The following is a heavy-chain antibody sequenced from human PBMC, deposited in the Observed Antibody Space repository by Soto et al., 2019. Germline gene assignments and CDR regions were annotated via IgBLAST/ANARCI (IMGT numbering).Heavy chain of an antibody. Sequence: QVQLVQSGAEVKKPGSSVKVSCKASGGTFSSYAISWVRQAPGQGLEWMGGIIPISGTANYAQKFQGRVTITADESTSKAYMELSSLRSEATAVYYCARSQGSSTSLEIYDYYYYGMEVWGQGTTVTGSS. CDR3: ARSQGSSTSLEIYDYYYYGMEV. CDR1: GGTFSSYA. CDR2: IIPISGTA. D-gene: IGHD2-2*01. V-gene: IGHV1-69*01. J-gene: IGHJ6*02.